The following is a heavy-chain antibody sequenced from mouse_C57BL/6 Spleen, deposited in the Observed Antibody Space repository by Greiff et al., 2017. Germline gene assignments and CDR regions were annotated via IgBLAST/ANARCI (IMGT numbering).Heavy chain of an antibody. CDR3: TRRGSSIFDY. CDR1: GYTFTDYE. V-gene: IGHV1-15*01. CDR2: IDPETGGT. J-gene: IGHJ2*01. D-gene: IGHD1-1*01. Sequence: QVHVKQSGAELVRPGASVTLSCKASGYTFTDYEMHWVKQTPVHGLEWIGAIDPETGGTAYNQKFKGKAILTADKSSSTAYMELRSLTSEDSAVYYCTRRGSSIFDYWGQGTTLTVSS.